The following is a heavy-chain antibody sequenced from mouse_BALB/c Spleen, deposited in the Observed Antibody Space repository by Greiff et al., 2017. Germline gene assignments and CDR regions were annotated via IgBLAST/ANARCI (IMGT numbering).Heavy chain of an antibody. CDR1: GFTFSDYY. Sequence: EVQVVESGGGLVKPGGSLKLSCAASGFTFSDYYMYWVRQTPEKRLEWVATISDGGSYTYYPDSVKGRFTISRDNAKNNLYLQMSSLKSEDTAMYYCARMGGNYAMDYWGQGTSVTVSS. D-gene: IGHD1-1*02. CDR2: ISDGGSYT. V-gene: IGHV5-4*02. J-gene: IGHJ4*01. CDR3: ARMGGNYAMDY.